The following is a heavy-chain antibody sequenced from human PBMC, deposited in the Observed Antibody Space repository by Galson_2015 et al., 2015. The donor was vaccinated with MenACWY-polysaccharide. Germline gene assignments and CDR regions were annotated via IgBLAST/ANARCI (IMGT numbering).Heavy chain of an antibody. J-gene: IGHJ6*02. CDR2: ISWNSGSI. CDR3: AKAVTQWLDFGEWGGHAPNSYYYGMDV. D-gene: IGHD6-19*01. Sequence: SLRLSCAASGFTFDDYAMHWVRHAPGKGLEWVSGISWNSGSIGYADSVKGRFTISRDNAKNSLYLQVNSLRAEDTALYYCAKAVTQWLDFGEWGGHAPNSYYYGMDVWGQGTTVTVSS. CDR1: GFTFDDYA. V-gene: IGHV3-9*01.